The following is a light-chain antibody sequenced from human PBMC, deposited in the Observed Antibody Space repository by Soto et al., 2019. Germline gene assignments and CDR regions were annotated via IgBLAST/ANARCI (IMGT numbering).Light chain of an antibody. Sequence: EIVLTQSPRTLSLSPGERATLSCRASQSVSSSYLAWYQQKPGQAPRLLIYDASNRATGIPARFSGSGSGTDFTLTISSLEPEDFAVYYCQQRSNWPGTFGQGTKVDIK. CDR2: DAS. V-gene: IGKV3D-20*02. J-gene: IGKJ1*01. CDR1: QSVSSSY. CDR3: QQRSNWPGT.